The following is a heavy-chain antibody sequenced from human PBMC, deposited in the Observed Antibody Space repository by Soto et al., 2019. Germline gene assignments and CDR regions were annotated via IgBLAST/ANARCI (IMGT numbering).Heavy chain of an antibody. Sequence: GGSLRLSCEVSGFIFSEYEFNWVRQAPGKGQEWVSYIGKNGRDIDDADSVKGRFTISRDDDKSTLYLKMNSLRADDTAVYYCARDNLGGTMVITPPLDYWGQRTLVTVSS. CDR3: ARDNLGGTMVITPPLDY. J-gene: IGHJ4*02. V-gene: IGHV3-48*03. CDR2: IGKNGRDI. D-gene: IGHD4-17*01. CDR1: GFIFSEYE.